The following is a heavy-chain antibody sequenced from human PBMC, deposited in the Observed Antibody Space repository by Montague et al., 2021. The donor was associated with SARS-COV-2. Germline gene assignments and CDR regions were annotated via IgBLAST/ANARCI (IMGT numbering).Heavy chain of an antibody. CDR3: ARAVSITIFGVVGWFDP. J-gene: IGHJ5*02. V-gene: IGHV4-31*03. Sequence: TLSLTCTVSGGSISSGGCYWSWIRQHPGKGLEWIGYIYYSGSTYYNPSLKSRVTISVDTSKNQFSLKLSSVTAADTAVYYCARAVSITIFGVVGWFDPWGQGTLVTVSS. D-gene: IGHD3-3*01. CDR2: IYYSGST. CDR1: GGSISSGGCY.